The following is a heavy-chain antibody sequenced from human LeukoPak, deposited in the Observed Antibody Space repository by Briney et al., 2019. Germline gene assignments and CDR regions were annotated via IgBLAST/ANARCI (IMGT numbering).Heavy chain of an antibody. CDR1: GFTFISYA. Sequence: GGSLRLSCAASGFTFISYAMHWVRQAPGKGLEWVAVITYDGSNKYYADSVKGRFTISRDNSKNTLYLQMNSLRAEDTAVYYCARGERGIAAARWFDPWGQGTLVTVSS. V-gene: IGHV3-30*04. CDR3: ARGERGIAAARWFDP. D-gene: IGHD6-13*01. CDR2: ITYDGSNK. J-gene: IGHJ5*02.